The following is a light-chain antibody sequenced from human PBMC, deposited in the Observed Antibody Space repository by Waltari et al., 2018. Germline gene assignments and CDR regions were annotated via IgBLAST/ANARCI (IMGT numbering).Light chain of an antibody. Sequence: SALTPPASVSGSPGLSIPISCSGTSRELGGYPYGSWYQQHPGQAPKRMIYEVSNRPSGVYNRFAGSKSGNTASLTISGLQAEDEADYYCSSYTSRSTVVFGGGTKLTVL. V-gene: IGLV2-14*01. CDR2: EVS. CDR1: SRELGGYPY. CDR3: SSYTSRSTVV. J-gene: IGLJ2*01.